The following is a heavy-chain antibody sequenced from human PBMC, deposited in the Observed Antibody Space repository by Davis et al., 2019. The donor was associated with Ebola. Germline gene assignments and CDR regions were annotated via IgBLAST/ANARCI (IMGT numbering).Heavy chain of an antibody. J-gene: IGHJ4*02. CDR3: ARTPQYSHYGAYFDY. Sequence: SETLSLTCFVSGGSISNYYWSWIRQHPGKGLEWIGYIYYSGSTYYNPSLKSRVTISGDTSKNQFSLKLSSVTAADTAMYYCARTPQYSHYGAYFDYWGQGTLITVSS. D-gene: IGHD4-11*01. CDR1: GGSISNYY. CDR2: IYYSGST. V-gene: IGHV4-59*01.